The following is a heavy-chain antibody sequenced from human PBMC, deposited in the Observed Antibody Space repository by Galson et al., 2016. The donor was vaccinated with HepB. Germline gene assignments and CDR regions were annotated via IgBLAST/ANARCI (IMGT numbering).Heavy chain of an antibody. V-gene: IGHV1-46*01. CDR3: ARGLPGRRASHFDY. CDR2: INPSGGVT. Sequence: SVKVSCKASGYTFTSYYLHWVRQAPGQGLEWMGIINPSGGVTCYAQKFQGRVTMTSDTSTNTVYMELSSLTSDDSAVYYCARGLPGRRASHFDYWGQGTLVTVSS. J-gene: IGHJ4*02. CDR1: GYTFTSYY.